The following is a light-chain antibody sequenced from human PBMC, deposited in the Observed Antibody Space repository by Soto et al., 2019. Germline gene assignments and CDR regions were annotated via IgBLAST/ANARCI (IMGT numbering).Light chain of an antibody. V-gene: IGLV2-18*01. CDR3: SLYTSENTYV. CDR1: STDFVSYNR. CDR2: EAS. J-gene: IGLJ1*01. Sequence: QSVLTQPPSVSASPGQSVTISCTGTSTDFVSYNRVSWYQQPPGTAPKLIIYEASNRPSGVPDRFSGSKSGNTASPTISGLQAADEADYYCSLYTSENTYVFGTGTKVTVL.